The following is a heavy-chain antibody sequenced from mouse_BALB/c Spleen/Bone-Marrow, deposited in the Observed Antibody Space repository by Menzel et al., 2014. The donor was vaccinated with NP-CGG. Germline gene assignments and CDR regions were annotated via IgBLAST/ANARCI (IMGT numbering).Heavy chain of an antibody. D-gene: IGHD1-1*01. CDR3: ARFYGSAWLSY. CDR1: GFSLTSYG. CDR2: IWAGGRT. Sequence: VTLMESGPGLVAPSPSLSITCTVSGFSLTSYGVHWVRQTPGKGLEWLGVIWAGGRTNYHSALMSRLSISKDNAKRQVFIKMISLQTEDTAMEYCARFYGSAWLSYWCQWTLGTVSA. J-gene: IGHJ3*01. V-gene: IGHV2-9*02.